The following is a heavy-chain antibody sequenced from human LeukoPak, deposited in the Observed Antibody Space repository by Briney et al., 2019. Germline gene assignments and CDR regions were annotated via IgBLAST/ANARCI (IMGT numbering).Heavy chain of an antibody. Sequence: PGGSLRLSCAVSGLTFSTYGMHWVRQAPDKGLEWVAVISDDGRKEYYADSVKGRFTISRDNSKNTLHLQMNSLRAEDTAVYYCARDQVGATPIDYWGQGTLVTVSS. D-gene: IGHD1-26*01. CDR3: ARDQVGATPIDY. V-gene: IGHV3-30*03. CDR2: ISDDGRKE. J-gene: IGHJ4*02. CDR1: GLTFSTYG.